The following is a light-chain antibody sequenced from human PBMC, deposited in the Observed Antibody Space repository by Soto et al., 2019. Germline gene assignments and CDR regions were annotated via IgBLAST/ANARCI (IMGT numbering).Light chain of an antibody. CDR1: TSDIGSYNY. CDR3: SSSTASRTLL. CDR2: DVS. V-gene: IGLV2-14*03. J-gene: IGLJ2*01. Sequence: QSVLTQPASVSASPGQSITISCTGTTSDIGSYNYVSWYQQHPGKAPKLMIYDVSNRPSGISNRFSGSKSGNTASLTISGLQAEDEADYYCSSSTASRTLLFGGGTKLTVL.